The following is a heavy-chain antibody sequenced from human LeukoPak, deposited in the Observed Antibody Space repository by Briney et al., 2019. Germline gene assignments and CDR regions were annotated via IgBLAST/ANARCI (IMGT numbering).Heavy chain of an antibody. CDR2: ISAYNGNT. CDR3: ARDEDVFGVGATTGSDY. V-gene: IGHV1-18*01. Sequence: GASVKVSCKASGYTFTSYGISWVRQAPGQGLEWMGWISAYNGNTNYAQKLQGRVTMTTDTSTSTAYMELRSLRSDDTAVYYCARDEDVFGVGATTGSDYWGQGTLVTVSS. CDR1: GYTFTSYG. J-gene: IGHJ4*02. D-gene: IGHD1-26*01.